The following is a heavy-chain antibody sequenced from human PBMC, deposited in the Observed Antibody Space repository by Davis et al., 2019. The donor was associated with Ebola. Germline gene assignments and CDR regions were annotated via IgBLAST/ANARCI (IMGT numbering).Heavy chain of an antibody. D-gene: IGHD2/OR15-2a*01. CDR2: INPNSGGT. V-gene: IGHV1-18*01. J-gene: IGHJ4*02. CDR3: ARPMAGLLSFDY. Sequence: AASVKVSCKASGYTFTSYAMHWVRQAPGQRLEWMGWINPNSGGTNYAQKLQGRVTMTTDTSTSTAYMELRSLRSDDTAVYYCARPMAGLLSFDYWGQGTLVTVSS. CDR1: GYTFTSYA.